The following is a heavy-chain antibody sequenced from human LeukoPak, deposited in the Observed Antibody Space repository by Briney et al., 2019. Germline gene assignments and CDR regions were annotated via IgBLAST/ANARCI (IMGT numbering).Heavy chain of an antibody. D-gene: IGHD6-19*01. CDR2: IYSDNT. V-gene: IGHV3-53*01. CDR3: AKQHSSDWNGLAEYFQH. CDR1: GFTVSSNS. Sequence: GGSLRLSCTVSGFTVSSNSMSWVRQAPGKGLEWVSFIYSDNTHYSDSVKGRFTISRDNSKNTLYLQMNSLRAEDTAVYYCAKQHSSDWNGLAEYFQHWGQGTLVTVSS. J-gene: IGHJ1*01.